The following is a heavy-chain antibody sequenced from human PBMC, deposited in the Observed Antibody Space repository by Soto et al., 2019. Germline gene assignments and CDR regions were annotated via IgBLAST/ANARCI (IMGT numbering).Heavy chain of an antibody. Sequence: QVQLVESGGGLVKPGGSLRLSCAASGFTFSDYYMSWIRQAPGKGLEWVSYIDNSSSYTNYADSVKGRFTISRDNAKNSLYQQMNSLRAEDTAVYYCAIIIAAAGGRRYFDLWGRGTLVTVSS. J-gene: IGHJ2*01. CDR3: AIIIAAAGGRRYFDL. CDR1: GFTFSDYY. D-gene: IGHD6-13*01. CDR2: IDNSSSYT. V-gene: IGHV3-11*05.